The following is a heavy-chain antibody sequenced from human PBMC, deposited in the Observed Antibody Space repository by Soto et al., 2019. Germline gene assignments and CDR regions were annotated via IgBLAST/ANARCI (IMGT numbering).Heavy chain of an antibody. J-gene: IGHJ4*02. CDR1: AFTFSDYY. CDR3: ARLTHYLDY. V-gene: IGHV3-11*01. CDR2: ISSSGNTI. Sequence: PWGSLRLSCAASAFTFSDYYMSWIRQAPGKGLEWVSYISSSGNTIHYAASVKGRFTISRDNAKNSLFLQVNSLRVEDTAVYYCARLTHYLDYWGQGTLVTVSA.